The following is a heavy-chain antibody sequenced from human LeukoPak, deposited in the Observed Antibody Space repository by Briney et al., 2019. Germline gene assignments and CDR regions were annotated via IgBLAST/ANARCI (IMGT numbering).Heavy chain of an antibody. Sequence: SVKVSCKASGGTFSSYAISWVRQAPGQGLEWMGGIIPIFGTANYAQKFQGRVTITTDESTSTAYMELSSLRSEDTAVYYCARARLGDSSGYFVCDIWGQGTMVTVSS. D-gene: IGHD3-22*01. CDR3: ARARLGDSSGYFVCDI. CDR2: IIPIFGTA. V-gene: IGHV1-69*05. J-gene: IGHJ3*02. CDR1: GGTFSSYA.